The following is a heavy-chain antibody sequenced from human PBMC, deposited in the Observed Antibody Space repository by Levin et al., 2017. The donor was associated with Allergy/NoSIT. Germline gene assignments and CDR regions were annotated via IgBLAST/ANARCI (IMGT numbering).Heavy chain of an antibody. V-gene: IGHV3-33*01. CDR3: AREGYDYDSSGYFY. CDR2: IWYDGSNK. Sequence: GGSLRLSCAASGFTFSSYGMHWVRQAPGKGLEWVAVIWYDGSNKYYADSVKGRFTISRDNSKNTLYLQMNSLRAEDTAVYYCAREGYDYDSSGYFYWGQGTLVTVSS. D-gene: IGHD3-22*01. CDR1: GFTFSSYG. J-gene: IGHJ4*02.